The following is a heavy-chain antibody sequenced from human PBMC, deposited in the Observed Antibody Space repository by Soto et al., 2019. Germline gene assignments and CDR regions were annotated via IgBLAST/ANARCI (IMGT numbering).Heavy chain of an antibody. D-gene: IGHD3-10*01. Sequence: SVKVSCKASGGTFSSYAISWVRQAPGQGLEWMGGIIPIFGTANYAQKFQGRVTITADESTSTAYMELSSLRSEDTAVYYCARDLTMVRGLTEGGMNVWGQGTTVTVSS. V-gene: IGHV1-69*13. CDR3: ARDLTMVRGLTEGGMNV. J-gene: IGHJ6*02. CDR1: GGTFSSYA. CDR2: IIPIFGTA.